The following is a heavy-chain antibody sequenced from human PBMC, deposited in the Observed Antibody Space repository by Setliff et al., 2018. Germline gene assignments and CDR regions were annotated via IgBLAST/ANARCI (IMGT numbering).Heavy chain of an antibody. V-gene: IGHV1-69*13. CDR2: IVPVLNTV. Sequence: SVKVSCKTSEGTFSSSSINWVRQAPGLGLEWMGAIVPVLNTVNYAPNFQGRVAITADDSTTTVHMELSSLTSADTAVYFCAREPGTYMGNDGFGVWGQGTVVTVSS. CDR1: EGTFSSSS. D-gene: IGHD1-7*01. J-gene: IGHJ3*01. CDR3: AREPGTYMGNDGFGV.